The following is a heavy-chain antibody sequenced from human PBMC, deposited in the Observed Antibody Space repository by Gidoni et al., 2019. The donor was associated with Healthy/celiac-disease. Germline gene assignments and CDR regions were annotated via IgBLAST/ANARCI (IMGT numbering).Heavy chain of an antibody. D-gene: IGHD6-19*01. CDR1: GFTVSSNS. Sequence: EVQLVESGGGVVQPGGSLRPSCAASGFTVSSNSMSWVRQATGKGLEWVSDIYSGGSTYCVDTVKGRFTISRDNSKNTLYLQMNSLRAEDTAVYYCARGGGSYWGQGTLVTVSS. J-gene: IGHJ4*02. V-gene: IGHV3-66*01. CDR2: IYSGGST. CDR3: ARGGGSY.